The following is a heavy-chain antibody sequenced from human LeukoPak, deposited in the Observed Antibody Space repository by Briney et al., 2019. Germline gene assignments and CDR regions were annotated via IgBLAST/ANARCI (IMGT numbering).Heavy chain of an antibody. D-gene: IGHD3-22*01. J-gene: IGHJ3*02. CDR2: ISAYNGNT. CDR3: ARDRITYDSSGYFPSRAFDI. Sequence: ASVKVSCKASGYTFTSYGISWVRQAPGQGLEWMGWISAYNGNTNYAQKPQGRVTMTTHTSTSTAYMELRSLRSDDTAVYYCARDRITYDSSGYFPSRAFDIWRQGTMVTVSS. V-gene: IGHV1-18*01. CDR1: GYTFTSYG.